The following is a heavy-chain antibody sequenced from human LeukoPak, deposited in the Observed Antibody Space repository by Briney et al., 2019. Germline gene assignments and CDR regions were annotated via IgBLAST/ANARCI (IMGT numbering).Heavy chain of an antibody. V-gene: IGHV3-30*04. Sequence: GGSLRLSCAASGFTFSGYAIHWVRQAPGKGLVWVAVISYGGSNKFYADSVTGRFTISRDNCNDTLDLQMNSLRAEDTAIYYCARVGRGYSFKVYYFDYWGQGTLVTVSS. CDR1: GFTFSGYA. D-gene: IGHD5-18*01. CDR3: ARVGRGYSFKVYYFDY. J-gene: IGHJ4*02. CDR2: ISYGGSNK.